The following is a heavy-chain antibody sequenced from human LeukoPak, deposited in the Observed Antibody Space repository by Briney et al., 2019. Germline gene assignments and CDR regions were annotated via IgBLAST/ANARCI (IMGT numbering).Heavy chain of an antibody. V-gene: IGHV3-66*01. D-gene: IGHD1-7*01. CDR2: IYSGGTT. CDR1: GFTVSSNY. CDR3: ARVQGGTLPTNAFDI. J-gene: IGHJ3*02. Sequence: PRGSLRLSCAASGFTVSSNYMTWVRQAPGKGLEWVSVIYSGGTTIYADSVKGRFTISRDTSKNTLYLQVNSLRAEDTAVYYCARVQGGTLPTNAFDIWGQGTMVTVSS.